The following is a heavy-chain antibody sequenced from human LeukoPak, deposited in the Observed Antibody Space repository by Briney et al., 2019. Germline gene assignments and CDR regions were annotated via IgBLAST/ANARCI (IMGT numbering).Heavy chain of an antibody. D-gene: IGHD1-26*01. CDR2: IHLGDSDT. J-gene: IGHJ3*02. CDR1: GYSFTIYW. Sequence: GESLKISCKASGYSFTIYWMAWVRQMPGNGLEGMGIIHLGDSDTRYSPSFQGQVTISADKSISTAYLQWSSLKASDTAIYYCARPREEGATDAFDIWGQGTMVTVSS. CDR3: ARPREEGATDAFDI. V-gene: IGHV5-51*01.